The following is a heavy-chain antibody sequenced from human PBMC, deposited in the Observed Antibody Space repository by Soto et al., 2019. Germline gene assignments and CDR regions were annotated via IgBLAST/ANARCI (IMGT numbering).Heavy chain of an antibody. V-gene: IGHV3-30*09. J-gene: IGHJ4*02. CDR1: VFTFIHYA. D-gene: IGHD3-9*01. CDR2: ISYDGSNK. Sequence: GGSLRLSCASSVFTFIHYAMHWVRQAPGKGLEWVAVISYDGSNKYYADSVKGRFAISRDNSKNTLYVQLNSLRAEDTAVYYCAREVILTGYRYGNLDHWGQGTLVTVSS. CDR3: AREVILTGYRYGNLDH.